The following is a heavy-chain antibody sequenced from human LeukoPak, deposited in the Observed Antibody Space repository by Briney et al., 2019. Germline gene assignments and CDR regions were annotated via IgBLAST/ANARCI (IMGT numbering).Heavy chain of an antibody. D-gene: IGHD3/OR15-3a*01. J-gene: IGHJ4*02. CDR2: IYYSGST. V-gene: IGHV4-59*01. Sequence: SETLSLTCTVSGGSISSYYWSWIRQPPGKGLEWIGYIYYSGSTNYNPSLKSRVTISVDTSKNQFSLKLSSVTAADTAVYYCARQAGAGTRWDYFDYWGQGIQVTVSS. CDR1: GGSISSYY. CDR3: ARQAGAGTRWDYFDY.